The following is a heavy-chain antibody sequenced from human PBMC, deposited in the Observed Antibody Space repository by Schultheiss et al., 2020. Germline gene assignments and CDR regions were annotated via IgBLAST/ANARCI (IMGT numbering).Heavy chain of an antibody. V-gene: IGHV3-30*04. CDR1: GFTFSSYA. J-gene: IGHJ2*01. CDR2: ISYDGSNK. Sequence: GGSLRLSCAASGFTFSSYAMHWVRQAPGKGLEWVAVISYDGSNKYYADSVKGRFTISRDNSKNTLYLQMNSLRAEDTAVYYCARGWTMLMGEPYWYFDLWGRGTLVSVSS. CDR3: ARGWTMLMGEPYWYFDL. D-gene: IGHD2-8*01.